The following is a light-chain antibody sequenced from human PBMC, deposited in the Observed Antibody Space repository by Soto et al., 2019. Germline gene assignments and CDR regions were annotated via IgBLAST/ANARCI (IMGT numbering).Light chain of an antibody. Sequence: IQLTQSPSSLSASVGDRVTVTCRASQDISNYLAWYQQSPGRAPKLLIYLASTLESGVPSRFSGSGSGTDFTLAISSLQPEDFATYYCQQLESDPPWTFGQGTRVEIK. CDR3: QQLESDPPWT. CDR1: QDISNY. V-gene: IGKV1-9*01. CDR2: LAS. J-gene: IGKJ1*01.